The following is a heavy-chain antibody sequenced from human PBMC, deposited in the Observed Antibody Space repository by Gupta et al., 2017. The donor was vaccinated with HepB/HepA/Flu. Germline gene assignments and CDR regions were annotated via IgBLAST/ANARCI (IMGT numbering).Heavy chain of an antibody. D-gene: IGHD2-8*01. V-gene: IGHV4-31*03. Sequence: QVQLQESGPGLVKPSQTLSLTCTVTGGSINSRGYHWSWIRQSPGKGLEWIGSTHDSGRSYYDPSLQSRVTISVDTSKNQFSLKLTSVTAADTAIYYCATYHAGGRGRGYWGQGTLVTVSS. J-gene: IGHJ4*02. CDR1: GGSINSRGYH. CDR3: ATYHAGGRGRGY. CDR2: THDSGRS.